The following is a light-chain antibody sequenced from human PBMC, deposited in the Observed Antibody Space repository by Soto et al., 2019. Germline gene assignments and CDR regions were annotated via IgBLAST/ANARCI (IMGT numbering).Light chain of an antibody. J-gene: IGKJ1*01. CDR3: QQYNSYSPT. Sequence: IQMTRSPSTLSASVGDRVTITCLANQSISSWLDWYQQKPGKAPKLLIYDASSLESGVPSRFSGSGSGTEFTLTISSLQPDDFATYYCQQYNSYSPTFGQGTKVDIK. CDR1: QSISSW. V-gene: IGKV1-5*01. CDR2: DAS.